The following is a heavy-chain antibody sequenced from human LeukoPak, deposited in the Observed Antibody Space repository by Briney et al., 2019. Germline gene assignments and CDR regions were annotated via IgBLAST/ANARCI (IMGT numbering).Heavy chain of an antibody. CDR3: ARGSPPRLPDY. J-gene: IGHJ4*02. V-gene: IGHV3-48*04. Sequence: GGSLRLSCAASGFTFDDYGMSWVRQAPGKGLEWVSYISSSGSTIYYADSVKGRFTISRDNAKNSLYLQMNSLRAEDTAVYYCARGSPPRLPDYWGQGTLVTVSS. D-gene: IGHD1-26*01. CDR2: ISSSGSTI. CDR1: GFTFDDYG.